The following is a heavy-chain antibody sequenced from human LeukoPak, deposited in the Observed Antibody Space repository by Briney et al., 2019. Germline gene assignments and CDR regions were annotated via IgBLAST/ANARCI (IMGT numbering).Heavy chain of an antibody. CDR1: GYTFTGYY. CDR2: INPNSGGT. J-gene: IGHJ5*02. D-gene: IGHD3-10*02. V-gene: IGHV1-2*02. Sequence: GASVKVSCKASGYTFTGYYMHWVRQAPGQGLEWMGWINPNSGGTNYAQKLQGRVTMTTDTSTSTAYMELRSLRSDDTAVYYCARVVVFGDGYNWFDPWGQGTLVTVSS. CDR3: ARVVVFGDGYNWFDP.